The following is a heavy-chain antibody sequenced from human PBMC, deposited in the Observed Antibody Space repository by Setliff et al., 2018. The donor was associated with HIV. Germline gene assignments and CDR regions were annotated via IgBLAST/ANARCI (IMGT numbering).Heavy chain of an antibody. J-gene: IGHJ4*02. V-gene: IGHV3-49*02. CDR2: ISPHNGGTT. CDR3: TRVFSLIYSSGWHGFDY. D-gene: IGHD6-19*01. CDR1: GYTFTGYF. Sequence: SCKASGYTFTGYFIHWVRQAPGQGLEWMGWISPHNGGTTEYAASVKGRFTISRDDSKSIAYLQMNSLKTEDTAVYYCTRVFSLIYSSGWHGFDYWGQGTLVTVSS.